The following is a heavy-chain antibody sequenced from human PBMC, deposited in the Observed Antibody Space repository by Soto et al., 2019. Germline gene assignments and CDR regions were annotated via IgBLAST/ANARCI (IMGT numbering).Heavy chain of an antibody. D-gene: IGHD2-15*01. CDR2: ISAYNGNT. J-gene: IGHJ4*02. CDR3: ARDSGALGYCSGGSCYADY. CDR1: GYTFTSYG. V-gene: IGHV1-18*04. Sequence: QVQLVQSGAEVKKPGASVKVSCKASGYTFTSYGISWVRQAPGQGLEWMGWISAYNGNTNYAQKLQGRVTMTTDTSTSTAYMELRSLRSEDTAVYYCARDSGALGYCSGGSCYADYWGQGTLVTVSS.